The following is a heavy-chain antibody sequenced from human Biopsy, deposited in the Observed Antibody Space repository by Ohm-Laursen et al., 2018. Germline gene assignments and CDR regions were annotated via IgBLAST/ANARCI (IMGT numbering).Heavy chain of an antibody. CDR3: ARDLYDFCGGCPFDP. Sequence: SCTASGFTFSSHAMSWVRQAPGKGLECVSVINGSGGSTYYADPVKGRFTISRDNSKNTPYLQMNSLRAEDTAMYYCARDLYDFCGGCPFDPWGQGTLVTVS. V-gene: IGHV3-23*01. CDR2: INGSGGST. J-gene: IGHJ5*02. CDR1: GFTFSSHA. D-gene: IGHD3-3*01.